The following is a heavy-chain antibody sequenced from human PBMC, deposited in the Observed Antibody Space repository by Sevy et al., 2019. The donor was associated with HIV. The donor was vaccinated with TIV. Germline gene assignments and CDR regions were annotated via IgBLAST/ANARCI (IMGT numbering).Heavy chain of an antibody. CDR2: VSFASNYI. CDR3: ARPYGSGSWEAFDL. V-gene: IGHV3-21*01. Sequence: GGSLRLSCAASGFTFNSYTMNWVRQAPGKGLEWVSSVSFASNYIYYADSVRGRFTISRANAKNSLYLQMNSLRAEDTAVYYCARPYGSGSWEAFDLWGQGTMVTVSS. CDR1: GFTFNSYT. J-gene: IGHJ3*01. D-gene: IGHD3-10*01.